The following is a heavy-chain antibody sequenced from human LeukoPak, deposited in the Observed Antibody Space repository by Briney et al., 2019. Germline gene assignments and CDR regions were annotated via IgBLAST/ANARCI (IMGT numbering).Heavy chain of an antibody. CDR3: ARRAGAYSHPYDY. CDR2: IYSDNT. D-gene: IGHD4/OR15-4a*01. Sequence: AGGSLRLSCAASGFTFSDYSMHWVRQAPGKGLEWVSFIYSDNTHYSDSVKGRFTISRDNSKNTLYLQMNSLRAEDTAVYYCARRAGAYSHPYDYWGQGTLVTVSS. J-gene: IGHJ4*02. V-gene: IGHV3-53*01. CDR1: GFTFSDYS.